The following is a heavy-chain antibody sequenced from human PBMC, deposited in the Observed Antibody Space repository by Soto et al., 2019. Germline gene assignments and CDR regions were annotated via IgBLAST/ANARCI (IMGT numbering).Heavy chain of an antibody. J-gene: IGHJ6*02. CDR1: GYTFTSYG. D-gene: IGHD6-13*01. Sequence: ASVKVSCKASGYTFTSYGISWVRQAPGQGLEWMGWSSAYNGNTNYAQKTQGRVTMTTDTSTSKAYMELRSPRSDETAVYYCARDRDIAEARTVSARYGMDVWGQGTTVTVSS. CDR2: SSAYNGNT. CDR3: ARDRDIAEARTVSARYGMDV. V-gene: IGHV1-18*04.